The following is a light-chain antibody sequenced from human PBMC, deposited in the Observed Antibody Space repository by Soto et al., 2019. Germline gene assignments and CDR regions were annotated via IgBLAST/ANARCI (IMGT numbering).Light chain of an antibody. J-gene: IGLJ1*01. Sequence: QSVLTQPASVSGSPGQSITISCTGTSSDVGAYDYVSWYQQHPGKAPKLMIYDVYARPSGVSHRFSGSKSGNTASLTISGLQSDDEADYYCSSYTNNMYYVFGSGTKV. V-gene: IGLV2-14*03. CDR3: SSYTNNMYYV. CDR1: SSDVGAYDY. CDR2: DVY.